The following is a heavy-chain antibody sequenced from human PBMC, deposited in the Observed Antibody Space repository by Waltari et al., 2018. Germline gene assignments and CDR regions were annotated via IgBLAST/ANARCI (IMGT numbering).Heavy chain of an antibody. V-gene: IGHV4-39*01. CDR2: IYYSGST. CDR3: ARRVTRGELLVDY. D-gene: IGHD1-26*01. CDR1: GGSISSSSYY. Sequence: QLQLQESGPGLVKPSETLSLTCTVSGGSISSSSYYLGWIRQPPGKGLEWIGSIYYSGSTYYNPSLKSRVTISVDTSKNQFSLKLSSVTAADTAVYYCARRVTRGELLVDYWGQGTLVTVSS. J-gene: IGHJ4*02.